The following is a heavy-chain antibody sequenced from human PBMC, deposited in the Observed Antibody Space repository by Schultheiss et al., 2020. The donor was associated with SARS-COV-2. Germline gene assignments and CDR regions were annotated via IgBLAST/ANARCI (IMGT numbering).Heavy chain of an antibody. CDR2: ISGSGGST. V-gene: IGHV3-23*01. CDR1: GFTFSSYA. D-gene: IGHD3-22*01. J-gene: IGHJ5*02. Sequence: GGSLRLSCAASGFTFSSYAMHWVRQAPGKGLEWVSAISGSGGSTYYADSVKGRFTISRDNSKNTLYLQMNSLRAEDTAVYYCARDYYDSSGPYNWFDPWGQGTLVTVSS. CDR3: ARDYYDSSGPYNWFDP.